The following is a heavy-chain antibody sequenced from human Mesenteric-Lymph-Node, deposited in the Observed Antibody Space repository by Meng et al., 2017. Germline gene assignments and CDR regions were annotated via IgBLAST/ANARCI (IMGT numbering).Heavy chain of an antibody. CDR3: ARDQGRELINH. J-gene: IGHJ4*02. Sequence: GPLKQWGAGLLKPSETLSLTCAVYGGSFSGYYWSWIRQPPGKGLEWIGEINHSGSTNYNPSLKSRVTISVDTSKNQFSLKLSSVTAADTAVYYCARDQGRELINHWGQGTLVTVSS. V-gene: IGHV4-34*01. CDR1: GGSFSGYY. D-gene: IGHD1-7*01. CDR2: INHSGST.